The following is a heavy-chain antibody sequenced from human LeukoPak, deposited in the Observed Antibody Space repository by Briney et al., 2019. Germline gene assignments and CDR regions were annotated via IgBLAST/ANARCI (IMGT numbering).Heavy chain of an antibody. CDR3: AKHNYGVVSIQH. CDR2: IRSKADRGTT. J-gene: IGHJ1*01. V-gene: IGHV3-15*01. CDR1: GFTFSSYA. D-gene: IGHD3-3*01. Sequence: GGSLRLSCAASGFTFSSYAMTWVRQAPGKGLEWVGRIRSKADRGTTEYATPVEGRFTISRDDSKNTLYLQMSNLKTEDTAVYYCAKHNYGVVSIQHWGQGTLVTVSS.